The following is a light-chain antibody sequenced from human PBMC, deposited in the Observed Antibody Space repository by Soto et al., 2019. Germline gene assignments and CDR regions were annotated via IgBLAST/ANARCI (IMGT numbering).Light chain of an antibody. CDR1: QGVGSNY. CDR3: QQYGSSPWT. CDR2: GAS. Sequence: EIVLTQSPGTLSLSPGERATLSCKASQGVGSNYLAWYQQKPGQAPRPLIYGASSRATGIPDRFSGRGSGADFTRTISRLEPEDCAVYYCQQYGSSPWTFGQGTTVEIK. V-gene: IGKV3-20*01. J-gene: IGKJ1*01.